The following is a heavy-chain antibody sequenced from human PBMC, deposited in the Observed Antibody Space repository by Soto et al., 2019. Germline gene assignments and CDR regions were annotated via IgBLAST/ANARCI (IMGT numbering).Heavy chain of an antibody. V-gene: IGHV4-59*01. Sequence: SETLSLTCTVSGGSMSSYYWSWIRQPPGKGLEWIGYVYYSGSTHYNSSLKSRVTISVDTSKNQFSLNLSSVTAADTAVYYCAREKRGIAPYDYWGQGTLVTVSS. CDR3: AREKRGIAPYDY. J-gene: IGHJ4*02. CDR2: VYYSGST. D-gene: IGHD6-13*01. CDR1: GGSMSSYY.